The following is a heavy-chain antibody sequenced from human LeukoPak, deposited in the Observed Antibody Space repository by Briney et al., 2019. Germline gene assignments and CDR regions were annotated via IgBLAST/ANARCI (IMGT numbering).Heavy chain of an antibody. CDR2: ISGSGGST. Sequence: PGGSLRLSCAASGFTFSSYAMSWVRQAPGKGLEWVSAISGSGGSTYYADSVKGRFTISRDNSKNTLYLQMNSLRAEDTAVYYCAKERDYDFWSGYLNSFDYWGQGTLVTVSS. CDR3: AKERDYDFWSGYLNSFDY. V-gene: IGHV3-23*01. CDR1: GFTFSSYA. J-gene: IGHJ4*02. D-gene: IGHD3-3*01.